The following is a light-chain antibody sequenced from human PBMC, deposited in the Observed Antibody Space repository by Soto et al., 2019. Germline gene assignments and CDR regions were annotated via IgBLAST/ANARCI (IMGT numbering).Light chain of an antibody. J-gene: IGLJ1*01. CDR3: CSYAGSGTDNYV. CDR2: EGI. V-gene: IGLV2-23*01. CDR1: MRDVGAYNL. Sequence: QSALTQPASVSGSPGQSITISCAGTMRDVGAYNLVSWYQHYPGKAPKLMIYEGIKRPSGVSNRFSGSKSGNTAFLTISGLQAEDEADYYCCSYAGSGTDNYVFGSGTKLTVL.